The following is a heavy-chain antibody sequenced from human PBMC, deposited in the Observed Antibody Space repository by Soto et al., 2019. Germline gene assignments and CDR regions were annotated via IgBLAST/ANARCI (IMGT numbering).Heavy chain of an antibody. Sequence: SVKVSCKASRFTFTSSAMQWVRQARGQRLEWIGWIVVGSGNTNYAQKFQERVTITRDMSTSTAYMELSSLRSDDTAVYYCARALGATSGSYYWGQGTLVTVSS. V-gene: IGHV1-58*02. CDR2: IVVGSGNT. CDR3: ARALGATSGSYY. D-gene: IGHD1-26*01. CDR1: RFTFTSSA. J-gene: IGHJ4*02.